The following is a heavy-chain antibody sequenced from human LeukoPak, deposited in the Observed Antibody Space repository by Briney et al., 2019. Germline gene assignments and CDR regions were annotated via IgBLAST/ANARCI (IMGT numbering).Heavy chain of an antibody. J-gene: IGHJ5*02. CDR1: GFTFSSYW. CDR3: ARGSKEYSSSSEWFDP. V-gene: IGHV3-7*01. CDR2: IKQDGSEK. Sequence: GGSLRLSCAASGFTFSSYWMSWVRQAPGKGLEWVANIKQDGSEKYYVDSVKGRFTISRDSAKNSLYLQMNSLRAEDTAVYYCARGSKEYSSSSEWFDPWGQGTLVTVSS. D-gene: IGHD6-6*01.